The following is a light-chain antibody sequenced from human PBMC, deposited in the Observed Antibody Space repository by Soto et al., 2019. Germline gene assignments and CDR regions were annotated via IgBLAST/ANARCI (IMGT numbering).Light chain of an antibody. CDR1: SSDVGTYNL. J-gene: IGLJ1*01. Sequence: QSVLTQPASGSGSPGQSITLSCTGTSSDVGTYNLVSWYQQHPGKAPKLIIYEAAKRPSGVSNRFSGSRSANTASLTISGLQAEDEADYYCCSFAGTSYVFGTGTKVTVL. V-gene: IGLV2-23*01. CDR2: EAA. CDR3: CSFAGTSYV.